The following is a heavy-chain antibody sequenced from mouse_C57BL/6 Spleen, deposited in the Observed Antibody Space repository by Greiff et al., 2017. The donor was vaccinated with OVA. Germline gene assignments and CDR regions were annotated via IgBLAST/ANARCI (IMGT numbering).Heavy chain of an antibody. V-gene: IGHV1-18*01. CDR1: GYTFTDYN. Sequence: VQLQQSGPELVKPGASVKIPCKASGYTFTDYNMDWVKQSHGKSLEWIGDINPDNGGTIYNQKFKGKATLTADKSSSTAYMELRSLTSEDTAVYYCARWDHDCGGAWFAYWGQGTLVTVSA. D-gene: IGHD2-4*01. CDR3: ARWDHDCGGAWFAY. J-gene: IGHJ3*01. CDR2: INPDNGGT.